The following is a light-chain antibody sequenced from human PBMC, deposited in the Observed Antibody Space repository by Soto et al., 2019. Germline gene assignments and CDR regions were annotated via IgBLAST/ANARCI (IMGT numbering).Light chain of an antibody. V-gene: IGKV1-39*01. Sequence: DIQMTQSPSSLSASVGDRVVITCRASQSISKFLNWYQQRPGHAPNLLIYAASSLQSGVPSRFSGSGSGTDFALTISSLQPEDFATYYCQQSFATPLTFGGGTKVEIK. J-gene: IGKJ4*01. CDR1: QSISKF. CDR3: QQSFATPLT. CDR2: AAS.